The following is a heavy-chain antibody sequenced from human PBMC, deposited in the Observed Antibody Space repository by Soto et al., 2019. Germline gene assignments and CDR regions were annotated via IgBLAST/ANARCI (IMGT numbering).Heavy chain of an antibody. CDR3: AKDLSVAGTDYDAFDI. J-gene: IGHJ3*02. CDR1: GFTFSSYG. CDR2: ISYDGSNK. Sequence: QVQLVESGGGVVQPGRSLRLSCAASGFTFSSYGKHWVRQAPGKGLEWVAVISYDGSNKYYADSVKGRFTISRDNSKNTLYLQMNSLRAEDTAVYYCAKDLSVAGTDYDAFDIWGQGTMVTVSS. D-gene: IGHD6-19*01. V-gene: IGHV3-30*18.